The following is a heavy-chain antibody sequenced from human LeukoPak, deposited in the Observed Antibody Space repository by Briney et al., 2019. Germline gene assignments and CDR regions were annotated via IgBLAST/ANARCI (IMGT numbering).Heavy chain of an antibody. Sequence: GGSLRLSCAASGFIFNKHAMSWVRQAPGKGPEWVSGLSGSGGSTDYADSVKGRFTVSRDNSKNTLFLQMNSLRAEDTAIYYCAKERDYGPADYWGQGTLVTVSS. CDR2: LSGSGGST. CDR1: GFIFNKHA. J-gene: IGHJ4*02. V-gene: IGHV3-23*01. D-gene: IGHD4/OR15-4a*01. CDR3: AKERDYGPADY.